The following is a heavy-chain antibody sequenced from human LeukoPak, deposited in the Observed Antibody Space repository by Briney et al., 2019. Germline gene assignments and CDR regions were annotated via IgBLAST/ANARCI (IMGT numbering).Heavy chain of an antibody. J-gene: IGHJ3*02. Sequence: ASVKVSCKASGYTLINYGISWVRQAPGQGLEWMGWISFKNGNTNSAQKFQGRVTMTTDTSTGTAYMEVMSLRSDDTAVYYCAKGGSTRPWSFDMWGQGTMVTVSS. CDR1: GYTLINYG. D-gene: IGHD2-2*01. CDR2: ISFKNGNT. V-gene: IGHV1-18*01. CDR3: AKGGSTRPWSFDM.